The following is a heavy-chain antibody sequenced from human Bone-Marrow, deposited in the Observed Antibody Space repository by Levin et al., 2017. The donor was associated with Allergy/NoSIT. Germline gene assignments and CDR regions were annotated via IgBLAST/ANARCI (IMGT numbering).Heavy chain of an antibody. Sequence: SETLSLTCTVSGGSISSGGYYWSWIRQHPGKGLEWIGYIYYSGSTYYNPSLKSRVTISVDTSKNQFSLKLSSVTAADTAVYYCARGHLGELSFHFDYWGQGTLVTVSS. D-gene: IGHD3-16*02. CDR3: ARGHLGELSFHFDY. J-gene: IGHJ4*02. CDR1: GGSISSGGYY. V-gene: IGHV4-31*03. CDR2: IYYSGST.